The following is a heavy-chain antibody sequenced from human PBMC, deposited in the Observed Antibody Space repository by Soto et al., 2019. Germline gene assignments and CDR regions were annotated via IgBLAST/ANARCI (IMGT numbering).Heavy chain of an antibody. CDR3: ARGDCSSTNCYPEFFEY. CDR2: INHSGST. Sequence: PSETLSLTCAVYGGSFSGYYWSWIRQPPGKGLEWIGEINHSGSTNYNPSLKSRVTISVDTSKNQLSLKLSSATAADTAVYYCARGDCSSTNCYPEFFEYWGQGTLVTVSS. V-gene: IGHV4-34*01. D-gene: IGHD2-2*01. J-gene: IGHJ4*02. CDR1: GGSFSGYY.